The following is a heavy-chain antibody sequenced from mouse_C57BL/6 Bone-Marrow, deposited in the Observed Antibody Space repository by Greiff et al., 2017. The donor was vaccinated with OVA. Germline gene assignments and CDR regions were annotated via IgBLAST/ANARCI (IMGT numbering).Heavy chain of an antibody. CDR3: ASQCITTVDWYFDV. J-gene: IGHJ1*03. Sequence: EVKLMESGGDLVKPGGSLKLSCAASGFTFSSYGMSWVRQTPDKRLEWVATISSGGSYTYYPDSVKGRFTISRDNAKNTLYLQMSSLKSEDTAMYYCASQCITTVDWYFDVWGTGTTVTVSS. CDR2: ISSGGSYT. CDR1: GFTFSSYG. V-gene: IGHV5-6*01. D-gene: IGHD1-1*01.